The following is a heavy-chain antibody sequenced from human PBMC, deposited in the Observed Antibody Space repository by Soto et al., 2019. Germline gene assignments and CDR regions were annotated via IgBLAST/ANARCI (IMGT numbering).Heavy chain of an antibody. J-gene: IGHJ4*02. CDR1: GFTFSSYA. CDR2: ISGSGGST. Sequence: EVQLLESGGGLVQPGGSLGHSCAASGFTFSSYAMSWVRQAPGKGLEWVSAISGSGGSTYYADSVKGRFTISRDNSKNTLYLQMHSLRVEDTALYYCAKASIAVAGMGGYWGQVTLVTVSS. CDR3: AKASIAVAGMGGY. V-gene: IGHV3-23*01. D-gene: IGHD6-19*01.